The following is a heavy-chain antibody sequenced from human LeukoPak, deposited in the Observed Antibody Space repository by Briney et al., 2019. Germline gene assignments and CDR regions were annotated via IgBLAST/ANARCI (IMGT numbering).Heavy chain of an antibody. V-gene: IGHV3-33*01. CDR2: IWYDGSNK. CDR3: AREYVVPAALYYYGMDV. Sequence: GGSLRLSCAASGFTFSSYGMHWVRQAPGKGLEWVAVIWYDGSNKYYADSVKGRFTISRDNSKNTLNLQMNSLRAEDTAVYYCAREYVVPAALYYYGMDVWGQGTTVTVSS. D-gene: IGHD2-2*01. J-gene: IGHJ6*02. CDR1: GFTFSSYG.